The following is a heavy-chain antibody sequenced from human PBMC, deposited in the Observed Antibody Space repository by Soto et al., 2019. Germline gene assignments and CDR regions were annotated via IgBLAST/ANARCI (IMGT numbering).Heavy chain of an antibody. CDR3: ARALRDGYKYSYYYYYGMDV. Sequence: GGSLRLSCAASGFTFSSYSMNWVRQAPGKGLEWVSSISSSSSYIYYADSVKGRFTISRDNAKNSLYLQMNSLSAEDTAVYYCARALRDGYKYSYYYYYGMDVWGQGTTVTVSS. V-gene: IGHV3-21*01. CDR1: GFTFSSYS. J-gene: IGHJ6*02. D-gene: IGHD5-12*01. CDR2: ISSSSSYI.